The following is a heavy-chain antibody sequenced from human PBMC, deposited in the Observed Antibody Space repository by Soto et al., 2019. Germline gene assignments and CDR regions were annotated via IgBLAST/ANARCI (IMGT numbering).Heavy chain of an antibody. V-gene: IGHV1-69*06. J-gene: IGHJ4*02. Sequence: SSVKVSCKTSRYTFTDYYMHWLRQAPGQGLEWMGGIIPIFGTANYAQKFQGRVTITADKSTSTAYMELSSLRSEDTAVYYCASIATIVVIHRRGFDDWGQGTLVTVSS. CDR1: RYTFTDYY. CDR3: ASIATIVVIHRRGFDD. CDR2: IIPIFGTA. D-gene: IGHD3-22*01.